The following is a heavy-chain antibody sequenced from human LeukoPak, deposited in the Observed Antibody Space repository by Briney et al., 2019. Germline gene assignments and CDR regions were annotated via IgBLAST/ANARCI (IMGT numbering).Heavy chain of an antibody. CDR2: INHSGST. Sequence: SETLSLTCAVYGGSFSGYYRSWIRQPPGKGLEWIGEINHSGSTNYNPSLKSRVTISVDTSKNQFSLKLSSVTAADTAVYYCARGTNYDYVWGSYRSPYYYYYYYMDVWGKGTTVTVSS. V-gene: IGHV4-34*01. J-gene: IGHJ6*03. CDR1: GGSFSGYY. D-gene: IGHD3-16*02. CDR3: ARGTNYDYVWGSYRSPYYYYYYYMDV.